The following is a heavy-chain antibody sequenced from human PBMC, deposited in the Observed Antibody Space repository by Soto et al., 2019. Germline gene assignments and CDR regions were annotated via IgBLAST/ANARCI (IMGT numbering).Heavy chain of an antibody. J-gene: IGHJ5*02. Sequence: PSETLSLTCTVSGGSISSSSYYWGGSRQPPGKGLEWIGSIYYSGSTYYNPSLKSRVTISVDTSKNQFSLKLSSVTAADTAVYYCARHWGSFGELLNWFDPWGQGTLVTVSS. CDR1: GGSISSSSYY. V-gene: IGHV4-39*01. CDR3: ARHWGSFGELLNWFDP. D-gene: IGHD3-10*01. CDR2: IYYSGST.